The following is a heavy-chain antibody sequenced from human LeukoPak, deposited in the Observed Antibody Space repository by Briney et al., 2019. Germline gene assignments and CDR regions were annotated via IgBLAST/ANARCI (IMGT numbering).Heavy chain of an antibody. D-gene: IGHD3-9*01. CDR1: GGSISSYY. V-gene: IGHV4-59*12. CDR3: AREPSYYDILTGYSALPGAFDI. J-gene: IGHJ3*02. Sequence: PSETLSLTCTVSGGSISSYYWSWIRQPPGKGLEWIGYIYYSGSTNYNPSLKSRVTISVDTSKNQFSLKLSSVTAADTAVYYCAREPSYYDILTGYSALPGAFDIWGQGTMATVSS. CDR2: IYYSGST.